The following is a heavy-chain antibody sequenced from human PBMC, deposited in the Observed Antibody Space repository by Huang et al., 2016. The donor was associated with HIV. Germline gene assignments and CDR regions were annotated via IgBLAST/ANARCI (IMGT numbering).Heavy chain of an antibody. CDR1: GYNFDSYW. J-gene: IGHJ4*02. CDR3: ARQGLWLPPTDPFDY. V-gene: IGHV5-51*01. CDR2: IYPGASDT. D-gene: IGHD3-10*01. Sequence: EVHLVQSGAEVKEPGESLKISCQASGYNFDSYWIGWVRQMPGKGLDWMGVIYPGASDTRYDPSFQGQVTISAYQSINTAYLQWSSLKASDTAIYFCARQGLWLPPTDPFDYWGQGTPVTVSA.